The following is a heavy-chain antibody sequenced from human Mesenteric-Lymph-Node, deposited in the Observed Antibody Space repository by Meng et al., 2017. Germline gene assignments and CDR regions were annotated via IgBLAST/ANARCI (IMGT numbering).Heavy chain of an antibody. V-gene: IGHV4-38-2*02. CDR2: IYESGST. CDR1: GYSISSGYY. J-gene: IGHJ6*02. Sequence: SETLSLTCAVSGYSISSGYYWGWIRQPPGKGLEWIGTIYESGSTYYNPSLKSRITIPVDTSKNQFSLKLSSVTAADTAVYYCARDTGIDYYYYYGMDVWGQGTTVTVSS. CDR3: ARDTGIDYYYYYGMDV. D-gene: IGHD6-13*01.